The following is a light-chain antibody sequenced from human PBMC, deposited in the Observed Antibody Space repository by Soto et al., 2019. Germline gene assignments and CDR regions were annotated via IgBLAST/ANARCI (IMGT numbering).Light chain of an antibody. CDR2: EVT. CDR1: SSDVGGYNY. CDR3: SSYTSSSTLVV. V-gene: IGLV2-14*01. Sequence: QSALTQPASVSGSPGQSITISCTGTSSDVGGYNYVSWYQQHPGKAPKLMIYEVTNRPSGVSNRFSASKSGNTASLTISGLQAEDEADYYRSSYTSSSTLVVFGGGTKLTVL. J-gene: IGLJ2*01.